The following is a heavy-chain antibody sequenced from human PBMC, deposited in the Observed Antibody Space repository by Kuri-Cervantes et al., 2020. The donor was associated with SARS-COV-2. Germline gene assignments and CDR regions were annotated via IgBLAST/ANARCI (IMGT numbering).Heavy chain of an antibody. CDR3: ASGYYYDSTTPLESGRSAFDI. CDR2: ISAYNGNT. Sequence: ASVKVSCKASGGTFSSYAISWVRQAPGQGLEWMGWISAYNGNTNYAQKLQGRVTMTTDESTSTAYMELSSLRSEDTAVYYCASGYYYDSTTPLESGRSAFDIWGQGTMVTVSS. D-gene: IGHD3-22*01. J-gene: IGHJ3*02. CDR1: GGTFSSYA. V-gene: IGHV1-18*01.